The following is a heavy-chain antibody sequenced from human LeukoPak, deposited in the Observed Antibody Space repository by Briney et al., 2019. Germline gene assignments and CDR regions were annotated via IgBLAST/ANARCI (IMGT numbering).Heavy chain of an antibody. D-gene: IGHD2-15*01. Sequence: KISCKGSGYSFTSYWISWVRQAPGQGLEWMGGVIPIFGTANYAQKFQGRVTITADESTSTAYMELSSLRSEDTAVYYCASEPLGYCSGGSCFDDYWGQGTLVTVSS. J-gene: IGHJ4*02. CDR1: GYSFTSYW. V-gene: IGHV1-69*01. CDR3: ASEPLGYCSGGSCFDDY. CDR2: VIPIFGTA.